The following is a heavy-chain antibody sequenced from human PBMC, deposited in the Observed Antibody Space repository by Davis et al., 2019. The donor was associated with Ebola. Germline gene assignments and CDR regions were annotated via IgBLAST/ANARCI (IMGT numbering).Heavy chain of an antibody. CDR1: GLSSSDFY. CDR3: VTYGADHRFNY. CDR2: INHSVGT. V-gene: IGHV4-34*10. J-gene: IGHJ4*02. Sequence: PSETLSLTCSVYGLSSSDFYYSWIRQPPGEGLEWIGEINHSVGTNYNPSPKSRLTMSVDTSKNHFSLTLSSVTAAATAVYYCVTYGADHRFNYWGQGTLVTVSS. D-gene: IGHD4/OR15-4a*01.